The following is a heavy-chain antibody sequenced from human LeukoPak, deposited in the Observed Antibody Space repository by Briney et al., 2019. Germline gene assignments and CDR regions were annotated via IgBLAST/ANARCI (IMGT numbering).Heavy chain of an antibody. CDR2: IYYSGNT. Sequence: PSETLSLTCTVSGDSISTSNSYWGWIRQPPGKGLEWIGSIYYSGNTYYNASLKSRVTISVDTSKNQFSLKFTSVTAADTAVYYCAREEALGASKAAAFDIWGQGTMVTVSS. J-gene: IGHJ3*02. D-gene: IGHD1-26*01. V-gene: IGHV4-39*02. CDR3: AREEALGASKAAAFDI. CDR1: GDSISTSNSY.